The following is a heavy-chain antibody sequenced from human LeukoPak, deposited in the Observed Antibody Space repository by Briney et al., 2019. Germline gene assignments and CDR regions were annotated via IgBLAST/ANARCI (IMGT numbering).Heavy chain of an antibody. CDR3: ARDPVGYYYSMDV. D-gene: IGHD2-15*01. V-gene: IGHV3-7*03. J-gene: IGHJ6*02. Sequence: PGGSLRLSCVASGITFSNYWMSWVRQAPGKGLEWVANIKQDGSEKYYVDSVKGRFTISRDNAKNSLYLQMNSLRAEDTAVYFCARDPVGYYYSMDVWGQGTTVTVFS. CDR1: GITFSNYW. CDR2: IKQDGSEK.